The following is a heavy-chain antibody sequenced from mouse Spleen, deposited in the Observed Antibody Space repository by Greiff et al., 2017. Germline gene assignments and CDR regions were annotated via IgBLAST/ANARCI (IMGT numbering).Heavy chain of an antibody. CDR2: IDPSDSYT. CDR1: GYTFTSYW. D-gene: IGHD4-1*01. Sequence: QVQLQQPGAELVKPGASVKLSCKASGYTFTSYWMQWVKQRPGQGLEWIGEIDPSDSYTNYNQKFKGKATLTVDTSSSTAYMQLSSLTSEDSAVYYCARGPHWDFDYWGQGTTLTVSS. V-gene: IGHV1-50*01. J-gene: IGHJ2*01. CDR3: ARGPHWDFDY.